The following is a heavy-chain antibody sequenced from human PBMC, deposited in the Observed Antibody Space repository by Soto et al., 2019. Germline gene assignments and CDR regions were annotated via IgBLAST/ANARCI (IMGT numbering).Heavy chain of an antibody. Sequence: GXSVKVSFKASGYSFTSYYMHWVRQAPGQGLEWMGIINPSGGSTSYAQKFQGRVTMTRDTSTSTVYMELSSLRSEDTAVYYCARDAWYYYDSSGYTNWGQGPLATVSS. V-gene: IGHV1-46*01. CDR1: GYSFTSYY. CDR2: INPSGGST. CDR3: ARDAWYYYDSSGYTN. J-gene: IGHJ1*01. D-gene: IGHD3-22*01.